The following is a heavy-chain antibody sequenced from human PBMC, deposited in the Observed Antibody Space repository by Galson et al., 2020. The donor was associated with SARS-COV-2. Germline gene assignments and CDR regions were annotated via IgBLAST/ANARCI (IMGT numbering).Heavy chain of an antibody. D-gene: IGHD3-10*01. CDR2: IYPGDSDT. Sequence: GESLKISCKGSGYSFTSYWIGWVRQMPGKGLEWMGIIYPGDSDTRYSPSFQGQVTIPADKSISTAYLQWSSLKASDTAMYYCARFRTAVTMVRPTYYFDYWGQGTLVTVSS. CDR3: ARFRTAVTMVRPTYYFDY. J-gene: IGHJ4*02. V-gene: IGHV5-51*01. CDR1: GYSFTSYW.